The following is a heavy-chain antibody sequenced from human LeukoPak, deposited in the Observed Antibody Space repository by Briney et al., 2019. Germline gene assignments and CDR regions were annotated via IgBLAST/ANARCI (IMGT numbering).Heavy chain of an antibody. D-gene: IGHD3-10*01. CDR1: GYTFTSYD. J-gene: IGHJ6*03. CDR2: MNPNSGNT. Sequence: ASVKVSCKASGYTFTSYDINWVRQATGQGLEWMGWMNPNSGNTGYAQKFQGRVTMTRNTSISTAYMELSSLRSEDTAVHYCARVPRITMVRGPRHYYYYMDVWGKGTTVTVSS. CDR3: ARVPRITMVRGPRHYYYYMDV. V-gene: IGHV1-8*01.